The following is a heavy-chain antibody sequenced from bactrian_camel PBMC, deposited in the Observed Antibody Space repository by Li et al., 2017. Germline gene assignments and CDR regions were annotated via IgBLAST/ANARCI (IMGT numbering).Heavy chain of an antibody. CDR3: AAKSASARGWFANYNL. V-gene: IGHV3S67*01. CDR1: QLTYHRYC. D-gene: IGHD2*01. J-gene: IGHJ4*01. Sequence: DVQLVESGGGSVQAGGSLRLSCTASQLTYHRYCLGWFRQAPGMEREGVAAIDKLGTTTYADSAKGRFTVSQERTKRTLYLQMNALKPDDTAMYYCAAKSASARGWFANYNLWGQGTQVTVS. CDR2: IDKLGTT.